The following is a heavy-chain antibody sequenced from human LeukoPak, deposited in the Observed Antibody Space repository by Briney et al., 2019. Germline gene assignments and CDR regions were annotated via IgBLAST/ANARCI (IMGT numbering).Heavy chain of an antibody. D-gene: IGHD6-19*01. CDR3: ARVTIDDSSACPIDY. Sequence: SETLSLTCTVSGGSISSYYWSWIRQPPGKGLEWIGYIYYSGSTNYNPSLKSRVTISVDTSKNQFSLKLSSVTAADTAVYYCARVTIDDSSACPIDYWGQGTLVSVSA. CDR1: GGSISSYY. CDR2: IYYSGST. V-gene: IGHV4-59*08. J-gene: IGHJ4*02.